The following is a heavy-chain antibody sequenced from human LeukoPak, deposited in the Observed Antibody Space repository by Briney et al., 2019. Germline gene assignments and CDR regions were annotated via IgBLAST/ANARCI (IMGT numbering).Heavy chain of an antibody. Sequence: SETLSLTCAVYGESFSGYYWSWIRQPPGKGLEWIGEINHSGSTNYNPSLKSRVTISVDTSKNQFSPKLSSVTAADTAVYYCSRHLANVRGGVNPRWFDPWGQGTLETVS. CDR2: INHSGST. CDR3: SRHLANVRGGVNPRWFDP. V-gene: IGHV4-34*01. CDR1: GESFSGYY. J-gene: IGHJ5*02. D-gene: IGHD3-10*02.